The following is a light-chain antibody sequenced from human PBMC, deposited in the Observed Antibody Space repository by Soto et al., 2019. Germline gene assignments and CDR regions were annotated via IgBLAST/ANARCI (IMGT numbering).Light chain of an antibody. Sequence: EIVLTQSPGTLSLSPGERATLSCRASQSVSNSYLAWYQQKPGQAPRLLIYGASSRATGIPDRFSGSGSGTDFTLTISRLEPEDFAVYYCQQYDNSQPLFTFGPGTKVDIK. CDR2: GAS. J-gene: IGKJ3*01. V-gene: IGKV3-20*01. CDR3: QQYDNSQPLFT. CDR1: QSVSNSY.